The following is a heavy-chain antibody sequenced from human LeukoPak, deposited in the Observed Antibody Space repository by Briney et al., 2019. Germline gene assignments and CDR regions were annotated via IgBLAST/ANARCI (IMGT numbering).Heavy chain of an antibody. Sequence: GGSLRLSCAASGFNFGDYAMHWVRQVPGKGLEWVSGISKDSGTIVYADSVKGRFAISRDNAKNSLYLQMGSLRTEDTALYHCAAKIGGSESFDYWGRGTLVTVSA. J-gene: IGHJ4*02. CDR1: GFNFGDYA. D-gene: IGHD3-16*01. CDR2: ISKDSGTI. CDR3: AAKIGGSESFDY. V-gene: IGHV3-9*01.